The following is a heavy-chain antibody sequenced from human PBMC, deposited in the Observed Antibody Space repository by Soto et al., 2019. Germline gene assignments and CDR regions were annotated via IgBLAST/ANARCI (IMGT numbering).Heavy chain of an antibody. V-gene: IGHV4-59*01. D-gene: IGHD3-16*01. Sequence: LSLTCTVSGGSISSYYWSWIRQPPGKGLEWIGYIYYSGSTNYNPSLKSRDTISVDTSKNQFSLKLSSVTAADTAVYYCARRYGGNFDYWGQGTLVTVSS. CDR3: ARRYGGNFDY. CDR2: IYYSGST. J-gene: IGHJ4*02. CDR1: GGSISSYY.